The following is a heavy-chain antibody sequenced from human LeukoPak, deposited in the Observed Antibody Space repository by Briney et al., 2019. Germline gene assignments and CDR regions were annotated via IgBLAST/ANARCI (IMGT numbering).Heavy chain of an antibody. D-gene: IGHD3-3*01. CDR1: GFTFSSYS. CDR3: ARGSITIFGVVTPFDY. J-gene: IGHJ4*02. V-gene: IGHV3-48*01. Sequence: GGSLRLSCAASGFTFSSYSMNWVRQAPGKGLEWVSYISSSSSTIYYADSVKGRFTISRDNAKNSLYLQMNSLRAEDTAVYYCARGSITIFGVVTPFDYWGQGTLVTVSS. CDR2: ISSSSSTI.